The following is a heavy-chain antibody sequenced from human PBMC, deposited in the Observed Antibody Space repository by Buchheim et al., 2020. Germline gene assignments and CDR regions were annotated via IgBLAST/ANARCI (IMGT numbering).Heavy chain of an antibody. Sequence: EVLLLESGGDLVQPGGSLRLSCAVSGFTFSTYGMSWVRQAPGKGLEWLSGITASGSSTYYADSVKGRFTTSRDNSMNTLYLQMRSLRVEDTAVYYCAAFSSSGLWGQGTL. J-gene: IGHJ4*02. CDR1: GFTFSTYG. CDR2: ITASGSST. CDR3: AAFSSSGL. V-gene: IGHV3-23*01. D-gene: IGHD3-10*01.